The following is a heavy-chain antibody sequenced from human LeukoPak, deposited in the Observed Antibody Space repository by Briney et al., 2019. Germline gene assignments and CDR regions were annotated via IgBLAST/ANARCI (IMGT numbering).Heavy chain of an antibody. CDR2: IYPGDSDT. CDR1: GYNFTNYW. V-gene: IGHV5-51*01. Sequence: GESLKISCKGSGYNFTNYWIGWVRQMPGKGLEWMGIIYPGDSDTRYSPSFQGQVTISADKSISTAYLQWSSLKASDTAMYYCARRDYYDSSGSKYWGQGTLVTVSS. D-gene: IGHD3-22*01. CDR3: ARRDYYDSSGSKY. J-gene: IGHJ4*02.